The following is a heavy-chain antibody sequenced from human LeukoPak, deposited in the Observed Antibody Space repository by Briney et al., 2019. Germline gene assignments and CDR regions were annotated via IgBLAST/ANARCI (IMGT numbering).Heavy chain of an antibody. CDR3: ARRISSSWFPGWFDP. CDR1: GGSISSSSYY. CDR2: IYYSGST. Sequence: PQTLSLTCPVSGGSISSSSYYWGWLRQPPGKGLEWIGRIYYSGSTYYNPSLKSRVTISVDTSKNQFSLKLSSVTAADTAVYYCARRISSSWFPGWFDPWGQGTLVTVSS. V-gene: IGHV4-39*01. D-gene: IGHD6-13*01. J-gene: IGHJ5*02.